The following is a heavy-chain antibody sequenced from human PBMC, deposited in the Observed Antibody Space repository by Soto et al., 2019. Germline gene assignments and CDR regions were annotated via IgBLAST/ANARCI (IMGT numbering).Heavy chain of an antibody. CDR2: IWYDGSKK. CDR3: ARDYCSTSSCYDN. Sequence: VAAIWYDGSKKYYGDSVKGRVSISRDPSKKTVHLQMSSLRAEDTALYYCARDYCSTSSCYDNWGQGTLVIVSS. J-gene: IGHJ4*02. V-gene: IGHV3-33*04. D-gene: IGHD2-2*01.